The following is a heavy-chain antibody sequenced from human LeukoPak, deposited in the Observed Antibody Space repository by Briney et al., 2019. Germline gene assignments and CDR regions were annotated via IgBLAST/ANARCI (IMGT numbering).Heavy chain of an antibody. CDR2: ISWNSGSI. CDR3: ARGAAAAGMSLGGFDP. D-gene: IGHD6-13*01. Sequence: GGSLRLSCAASGFTFSSYGMHWVRQAPGKGLEWVSGISWNSGSIGYADSVKGRFTISRDNAKNSLYLQMNSLRAEDMALYYCARGAAAAGMSLGGFDPWGQGTLVTVSS. V-gene: IGHV3-9*03. CDR1: GFTFSSYG. J-gene: IGHJ5*02.